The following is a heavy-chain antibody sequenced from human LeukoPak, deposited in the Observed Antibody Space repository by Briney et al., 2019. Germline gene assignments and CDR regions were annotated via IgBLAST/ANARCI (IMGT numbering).Heavy chain of an antibody. CDR2: IYHSGRT. CDR3: ARVSSSGYQDWYFDL. V-gene: IGHV4-38-2*02. D-gene: IGHD6-13*01. J-gene: IGHJ2*01. Sequence: PSETLSLTCTVSGYSLSSGYYWGWSRQPPGKGLEGIGSIYHSGRTYYNPSLKSRATISVATSKNQFSLKLSSVAAADTAVYYCARVSSSGYQDWYFDLWGRGTLVTVSS. CDR1: GYSLSSGYY.